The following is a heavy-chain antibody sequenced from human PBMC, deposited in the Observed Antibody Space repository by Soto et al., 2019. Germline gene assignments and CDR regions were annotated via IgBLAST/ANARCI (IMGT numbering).Heavy chain of an antibody. CDR2: VSIGGST. Sequence: GGSLRLSCAACGFTFSSYAMGWVRQGPGKGLGWVAVVSIGGSTHYADSVRGRFTISRDNSKNTLSLQMNSLTAEDTAVYFCAKRRGAGGHFDYWGQGALVTVSS. D-gene: IGHD2-15*01. CDR1: GFTFSSYA. CDR3: AKRRGAGGHFDY. V-gene: IGHV3-23*01. J-gene: IGHJ4*02.